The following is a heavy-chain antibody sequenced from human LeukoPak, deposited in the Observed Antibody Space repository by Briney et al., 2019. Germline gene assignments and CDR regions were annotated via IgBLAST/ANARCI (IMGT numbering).Heavy chain of an antibody. D-gene: IGHD3-10*01. CDR3: AKGYGSGSYSIDY. J-gene: IGHJ4*02. CDR1: GFTFSSYG. CDR2: ISNDGSNK. V-gene: IGHV3-30*18. Sequence: GRSLRLSCAASGFTFSSYGMHWVRQAPGKGLEWVAFISNDGSNKYYVDSVKGRFTISRDNFKNTLYLQMNSLSAEDTAVYYCAKGYGSGSYSIDYWGQGTLVTVSS.